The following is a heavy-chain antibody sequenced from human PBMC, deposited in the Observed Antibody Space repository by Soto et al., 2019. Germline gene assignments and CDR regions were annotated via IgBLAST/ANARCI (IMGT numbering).Heavy chain of an antibody. D-gene: IGHD6-19*01. Sequence: RISCAASVFTFRTYAMGWVRQAPGKGLEWVSVMSNSGDETYYADSVKGRFTISRDNFQNTLYLQLSSLRADDTAVYYCAKDAARTSGWYYFDFWGQGTLVTVSS. CDR2: MSNSGDET. CDR3: AKDAARTSGWYYFDF. V-gene: IGHV3-23*01. J-gene: IGHJ4*02. CDR1: VFTFRTYA.